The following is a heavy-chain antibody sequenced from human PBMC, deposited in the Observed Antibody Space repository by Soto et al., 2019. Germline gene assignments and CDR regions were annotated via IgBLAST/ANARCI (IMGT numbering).Heavy chain of an antibody. Sequence: ASVKVSCKASGYNFIYYPLHWVRQAPGQRLEWMGWINLGNGNTDYSQKFQGRVAITRDTSASIAYMELSSLRSEDTAVYYCAREHLCGGPCYVNYFDHWGQGTLLTVSP. V-gene: IGHV1-3*01. CDR1: GYNFIYYP. CDR2: INLGNGNT. J-gene: IGHJ4*02. D-gene: IGHD2-8*02. CDR3: AREHLCGGPCYVNYFDH.